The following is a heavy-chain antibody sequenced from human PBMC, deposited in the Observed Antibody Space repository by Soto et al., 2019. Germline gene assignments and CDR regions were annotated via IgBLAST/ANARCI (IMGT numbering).Heavy chain of an antibody. CDR1: GFTFSSYA. Sequence: GGSLRLSCAASGFTFSSYAMSWVRQAPGKGLEWVSAISGSGGSTYYADSVKGRFTISRDNSKNTLHLQMNSLRAEDTAVYYCAKDLSLGIALPGPCFDYWGQGTLVTVSS. CDR2: ISGSGGST. J-gene: IGHJ4*02. V-gene: IGHV3-23*01. D-gene: IGHD6-19*01. CDR3: AKDLSLGIALPGPCFDY.